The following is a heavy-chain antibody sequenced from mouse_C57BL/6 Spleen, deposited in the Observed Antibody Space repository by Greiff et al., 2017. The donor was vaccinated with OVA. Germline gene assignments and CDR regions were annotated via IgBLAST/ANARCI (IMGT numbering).Heavy chain of an antibody. Sequence: LVESGAELVRPGTSVKVSCKASGYAFTNYLIEWVKQRPGQGLEWIGVINPGSGGTNYNEKFKGKATLTADKSSSTAYMQLSSLTSEDSAVYFCARSTGSYYFDYWGQGTTLTVSS. V-gene: IGHV1-54*01. CDR2: INPGSGGT. D-gene: IGHD4-1*02. CDR3: ARSTGSYYFDY. CDR1: GYAFTNYL. J-gene: IGHJ2*01.